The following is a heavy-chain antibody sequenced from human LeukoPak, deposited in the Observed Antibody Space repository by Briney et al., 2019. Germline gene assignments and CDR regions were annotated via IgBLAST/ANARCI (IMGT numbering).Heavy chain of an antibody. Sequence: PSETLSLTCTVSGGSISSYYWGWIRQPPGKGLEWVGYIYYSGSTNYNPSLKSRVTISVDTSKNQFSLKLSSVTAADTAVYYCARVRARNIVVVPAALFDYWGQGTLVTVSS. CDR1: GGSISSYY. CDR2: IYYSGST. V-gene: IGHV4-59*01. CDR3: ARVRARNIVVVPAALFDY. J-gene: IGHJ4*02. D-gene: IGHD2-2*01.